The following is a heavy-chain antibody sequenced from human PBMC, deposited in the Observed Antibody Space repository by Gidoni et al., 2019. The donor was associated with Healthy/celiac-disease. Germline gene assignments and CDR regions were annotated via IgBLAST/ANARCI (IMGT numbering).Heavy chain of an antibody. CDR1: GGSISSSRYY. Sequence: QLQLQESGPGLVKPSETLSLTCTVSGGSISSSRYYWGWIRQPPGKGLEWIGSIYYSGSTYYNPSLKSRVTISVDTSKNQFSLKLSSVTAADTAVYYCARLFIGLSYGMDVWGQGTTVTVSS. J-gene: IGHJ6*02. CDR3: ARLFIGLSYGMDV. V-gene: IGHV4-39*01. D-gene: IGHD3-10*01. CDR2: IYYSGST.